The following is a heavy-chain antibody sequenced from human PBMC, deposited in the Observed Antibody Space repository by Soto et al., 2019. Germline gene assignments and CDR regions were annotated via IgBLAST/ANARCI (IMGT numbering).Heavy chain of an antibody. J-gene: IGHJ4*02. D-gene: IGHD3-22*01. CDR1: GGSISSSSYY. V-gene: IGHV4-39*01. Sequence: QLQLQESGPGLVKPSETLSLTCTVSGGSISSSSYYWGWIRQPPGKGLEWIGSIYYSGSTYYNPSLKSRVTISVDTSKNQFSLKLSSVTAADTAVYYCASSEATYYYDSSGYLPTDYWGQGTLVTVSS. CDR2: IYYSGST. CDR3: ASSEATYYYDSSGYLPTDY.